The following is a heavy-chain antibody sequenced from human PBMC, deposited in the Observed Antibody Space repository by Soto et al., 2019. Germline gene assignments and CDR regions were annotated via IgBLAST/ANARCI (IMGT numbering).Heavy chain of an antibody. CDR1: GGTFSSYA. V-gene: IGHV1-69*01. CDR3: ARQRDREAFDI. CDR2: IIPIFGTA. J-gene: IGHJ3*02. D-gene: IGHD2-21*02. Sequence: QVQLVQSGAEVKKPGSSVKVSCKASGGTFSSYAISWVRQAPGQGLEWMGGIIPIFGTANYAQKFQGRVTVNGDETTNTGYMGLSSPRFDDTAVYYCARQRDREAFDIWGQGTMVTVSS.